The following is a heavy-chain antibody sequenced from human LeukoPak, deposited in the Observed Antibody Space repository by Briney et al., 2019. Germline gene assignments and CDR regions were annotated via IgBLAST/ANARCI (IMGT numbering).Heavy chain of an antibody. CDR1: GFSFSSYG. V-gene: IGHV3-33*01. Sequence: GGSLRLSCAASGFSFSSYGMHWVRQAPGEGLGWVAVIWYDGSNKYYADSVKGRFTISRDNSKNTLYLKMNSMGVEDRAVYYCARDAIRSGIAAAGDFDYWGQGTLVTVSS. CDR3: ARDAIRSGIAAAGDFDY. J-gene: IGHJ4*02. CDR2: IWYDGSNK. D-gene: IGHD6-13*01.